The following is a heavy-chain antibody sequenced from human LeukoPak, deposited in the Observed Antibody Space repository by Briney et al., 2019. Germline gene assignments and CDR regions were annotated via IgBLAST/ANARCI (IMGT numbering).Heavy chain of an antibody. V-gene: IGHV4-59*01. Sequence: SETLSLTCTVSGGSISSYYWSWIRQPPGKGLEWIGYIYYSGSTNYNPSLKSRVTISVDTSKNQFSLKLSSVTAADTAVYYCARGRITMVREGENWFDPWGQGTLVTVSS. CDR2: IYYSGST. D-gene: IGHD3-10*01. CDR3: ARGRITMVREGENWFDP. CDR1: GGSISSYY. J-gene: IGHJ5*02.